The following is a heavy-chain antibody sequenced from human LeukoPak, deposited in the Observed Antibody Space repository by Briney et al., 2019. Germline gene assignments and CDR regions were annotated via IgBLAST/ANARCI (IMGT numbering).Heavy chain of an antibody. Sequence: SGGSLRLSCAASGFTFSSYAMSWVRQAPGKGLEWVSAISGSGGSTYHADSVKGRFTTSRDNSKNTLYLQMNSLRAEDTAVYYCAKDRDYHDSSGYMFDYWGQGTLVTVSS. CDR1: GFTFSSYA. D-gene: IGHD3-22*01. J-gene: IGHJ4*02. CDR2: ISGSGGST. CDR3: AKDRDYHDSSGYMFDY. V-gene: IGHV3-23*01.